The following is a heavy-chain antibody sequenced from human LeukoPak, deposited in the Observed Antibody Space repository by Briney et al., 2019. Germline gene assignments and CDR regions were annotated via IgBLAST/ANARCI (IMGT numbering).Heavy chain of an antibody. V-gene: IGHV4-59*08. CDR3: ARLGYGQQLVPSR. CDR1: GGSISSYY. Sequence: SETLSLTCTVSGGSISSYYWSWIRQPPGKGLEWIGYIYYSGSTNYNPSLKSRVTISVDTSKNQFSLKLSSVTAADTAVYYCARLGYGQQLVPSRWGQGTLVTVSS. D-gene: IGHD6-13*01. J-gene: IGHJ4*02. CDR2: IYYSGST.